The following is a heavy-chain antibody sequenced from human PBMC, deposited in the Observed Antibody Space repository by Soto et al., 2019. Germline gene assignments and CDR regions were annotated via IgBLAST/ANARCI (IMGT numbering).Heavy chain of an antibody. J-gene: IGHJ5*02. CDR1: GYTFTTYY. Sequence: QVQLVQAGAEVKKPGASVKGSCKASGYTFTTYYMHWVRQAPGQGLEWMGVINPTDGTTTYAQKFQGRVTMTMDTSSSTVYMELSSLRSEDTAVYYCARARGWFDPWGQGTLVTVSS. CDR2: INPTDGTT. V-gene: IGHV1-46*01. CDR3: ARARGWFDP. D-gene: IGHD3-10*01.